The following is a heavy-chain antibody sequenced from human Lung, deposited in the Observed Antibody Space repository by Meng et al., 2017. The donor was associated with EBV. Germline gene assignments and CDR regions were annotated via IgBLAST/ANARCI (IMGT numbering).Heavy chain of an antibody. V-gene: IGHV3-53*01. CDR3: ARGSSAWDGSDLDY. CDR1: GFNVSYND. D-gene: IGHD6-19*01. CDR2: FYSGGNT. Sequence: VQLVESGGGLIQTGGSLGLSCAASGFNVSYNDISCVHQAPGKGLEWVSVFYSGGNTYDADSVKGRFTISRDNSKNTVNLQMNSLRAEDTAVYYCARGSSAWDGSDLDYWGQGTLVTVSS. J-gene: IGHJ4*02.